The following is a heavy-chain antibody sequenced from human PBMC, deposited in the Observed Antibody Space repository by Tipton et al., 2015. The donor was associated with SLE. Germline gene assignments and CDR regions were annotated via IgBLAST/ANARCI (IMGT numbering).Heavy chain of an antibody. D-gene: IGHD3-10*01. CDR2: IYNSGST. CDR3: ARDPPSSYYYGMDV. Sequence: TLSLTCTVSGGSISSSSYYWGWIRQPPGKGLEWIGSIYNSGSTYYNASLKSRVTISVDTSKNQFSLKLTSLTAADTAVYYCARDPPSSYYYGMDVWGQGATVTVSS. V-gene: IGHV4-39*02. CDR1: GGSISSSSYY. J-gene: IGHJ6*02.